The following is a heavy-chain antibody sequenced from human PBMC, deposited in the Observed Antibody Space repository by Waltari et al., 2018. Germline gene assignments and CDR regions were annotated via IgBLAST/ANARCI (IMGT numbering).Heavy chain of an antibody. CDR3: ARQTAAVDPFDY. V-gene: IGHV5-51*01. Sequence: EVQLVQSGAEVKKPGESLKISCKVSGLTFTKNWIAWVRQMPGKGLEWVGMIYPGDSEIRYRPSLQGQVTISVDESINTAFLQWTSLKASDTAIYFCARQTAAVDPFDYWGQGTLVTVSS. CDR2: IYPGDSEI. J-gene: IGHJ4*02. D-gene: IGHD2-15*01. CDR1: GLTFTKNW.